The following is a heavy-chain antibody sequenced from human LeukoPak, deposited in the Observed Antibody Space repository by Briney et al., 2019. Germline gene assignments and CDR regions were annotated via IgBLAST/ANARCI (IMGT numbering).Heavy chain of an antibody. CDR1: GFTFNNYA. J-gene: IGHJ4*02. D-gene: IGHD5-18*01. CDR3: AKDRQYSYGYPVYFEY. CDR2: ISGSGGST. V-gene: IGHV3-23*01. Sequence: GGSLRLSCAASGFTFNNYAMSWVRQAPGKGLEWVSAISGSGGSTFYADSVKGRFTISRDNSKDTLYLQMNSLRAEDTAVYYCAKDRQYSYGYPVYFEYWGQGTLVTVSS.